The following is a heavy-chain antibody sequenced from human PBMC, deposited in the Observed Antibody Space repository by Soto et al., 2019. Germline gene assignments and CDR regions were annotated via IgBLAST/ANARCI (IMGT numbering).Heavy chain of an antibody. V-gene: IGHV4-59*01. D-gene: IGHD3-10*01. CDR3: ARAATNMVQFDY. CDR1: GGSINSYF. J-gene: IGHJ4*02. Sequence: SETLSLTCTVSGGSINSYFWSWIRQSPGEGLEWIGHIYYSGSTSYSPSLKSRVSISVDTSKNQFSLEVHSVTAADTAVYYCARAATNMVQFDYWGQGTLVTVSS. CDR2: IYYSGST.